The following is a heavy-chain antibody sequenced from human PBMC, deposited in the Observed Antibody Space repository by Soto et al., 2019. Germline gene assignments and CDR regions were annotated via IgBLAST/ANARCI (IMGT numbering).Heavy chain of an antibody. CDR2: GYYSGST. Sequence: SETLSLTCTVSGTSMSGHFWSWMRQPPGKGLEWIGYGYYSGSTLYNPSLKSRVTISLDTSKNHFSLRLSSVTSADTALYYCARGVYLGLVRTGWFDPWGQGTLVTVSS. V-gene: IGHV4-59*11. CDR1: GTSMSGHF. J-gene: IGHJ5*02. CDR3: ARGVYLGLVRTGWFDP. D-gene: IGHD3-10*01.